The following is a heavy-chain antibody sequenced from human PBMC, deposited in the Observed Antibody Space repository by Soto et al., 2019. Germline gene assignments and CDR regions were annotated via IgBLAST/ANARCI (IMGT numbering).Heavy chain of an antibody. CDR3: AREVHDFWSGFLTRYYYYGMDV. J-gene: IGHJ6*02. CDR2: IWYDGSNK. D-gene: IGHD3-3*01. CDR1: GFTFSSYG. V-gene: IGHV3-33*01. Sequence: TGGSLRLSCAASGFTFSSYGMHWVRQAPDKGLEWVAVIWYDGSNKYYADSVKGRFTISRDNSKNTLYLQMNSLRAEDTAVYYCAREVHDFWSGFLTRYYYYGMDVWGQGTTVTVSS.